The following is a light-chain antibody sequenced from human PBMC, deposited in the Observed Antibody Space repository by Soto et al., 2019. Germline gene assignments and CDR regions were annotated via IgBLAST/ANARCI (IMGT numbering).Light chain of an antibody. V-gene: IGLV1-40*01. CDR3: VSFTVHYSYV. J-gene: IGLJ1*01. Sequence: QSVLTQPPSVSGAPGQRVTISCTGSSSNVGTGSVVHWYQQFPGTAPKLLIYGNNNRPSGVPDRFSGSKSGTSASLAITGLQGEDEADYYCVSFTVHYSYVFGTGTKLTVL. CDR2: GNN. CDR1: SSNVGTGSV.